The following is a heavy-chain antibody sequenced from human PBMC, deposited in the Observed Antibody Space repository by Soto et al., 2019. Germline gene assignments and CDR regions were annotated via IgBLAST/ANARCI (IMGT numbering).Heavy chain of an antibody. Sequence: QVQLVESGGGVVQPGRSLRLSCAASGFTFSSYAMHWVRQAPGKGLEWVAVISYDGSNKYYADSVKGRFTISRDNSKNTLYLQMNSLRAEDTAVYYCAREGNGWFFDYWGQGTLVTVSS. CDR1: GFTFSSYA. CDR3: AREGNGWFFDY. V-gene: IGHV3-30-3*01. J-gene: IGHJ4*02. CDR2: ISYDGSNK. D-gene: IGHD3-10*01.